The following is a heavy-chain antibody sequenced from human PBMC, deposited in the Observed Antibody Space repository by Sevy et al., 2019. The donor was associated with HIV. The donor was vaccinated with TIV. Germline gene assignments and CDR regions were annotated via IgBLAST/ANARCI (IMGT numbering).Heavy chain of an antibody. Sequence: KQSQTLSLTCAISGDSVSSNSAAWNWIRQSPSRGLEWLGRTYYRSKWYNDYAGSMKSRITINPDTSRNQFSLQLNSVTPEDTAMYYCARGQVVTFHFDYWGQGTLVTVSS. CDR1: GDSVSSNSAA. J-gene: IGHJ4*02. CDR3: ARGQVVTFHFDY. CDR2: TYYRSKWYN. D-gene: IGHD2-21*02. V-gene: IGHV6-1*01.